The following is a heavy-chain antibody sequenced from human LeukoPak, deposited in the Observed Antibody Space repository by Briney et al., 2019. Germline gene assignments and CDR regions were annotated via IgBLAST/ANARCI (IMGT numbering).Heavy chain of an antibody. CDR1: GFTFSSYA. J-gene: IGHJ6*04. V-gene: IGHV3-30*04. CDR2: ISYDGSNK. Sequence: GGSLRLSCAASGFTFSSYAMHWVRQAPGEGLEWVAVISYDGSNKYYADSVKGRFTISRDNSKNTLYLQMNSLRAEDTAVYYCASVHRPYYYYGMDVWGKGTTVTVSS. D-gene: IGHD6-6*01. CDR3: ASVHRPYYYYGMDV.